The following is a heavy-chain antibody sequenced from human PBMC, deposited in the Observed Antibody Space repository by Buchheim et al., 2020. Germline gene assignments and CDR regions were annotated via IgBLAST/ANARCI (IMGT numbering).Heavy chain of an antibody. V-gene: IGHV4-34*01. J-gene: IGHJ5*02. CDR1: GGSFSGYY. CDR2: INHSGST. CDR3: ARVRRGYSYGKYNWFDP. Sequence: QVQLQQWGAGLLKPSETLSLTCAVYGGSFSGYYWSWIRQPPGKGLEWIVEINHSGSTNYNPSLKSRVTISVDTSKNQFSLKLSSVTAADTAVYYCARVRRGYSYGKYNWFDPWGQGTL. D-gene: IGHD5-18*01.